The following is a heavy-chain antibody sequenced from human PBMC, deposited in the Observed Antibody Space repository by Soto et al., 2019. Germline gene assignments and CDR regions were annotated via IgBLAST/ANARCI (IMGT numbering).Heavy chain of an antibody. V-gene: IGHV3-30-3*01. J-gene: IGHJ4*02. CDR1: GFTFSSYA. D-gene: IGHD6-6*01. CDR2: ISYDGSNK. Sequence: LRLSCAASGFTFSSYAMHWVRQAPGKGLAWVAVISYDGSNKYYADSVKGRFTISRDNSKNTLYLQMNSLRAEDTAVYYCASLKLKYSSSYSPKGSNYFDYWGQGTLVTVSS. CDR3: ASLKLKYSSSYSPKGSNYFDY.